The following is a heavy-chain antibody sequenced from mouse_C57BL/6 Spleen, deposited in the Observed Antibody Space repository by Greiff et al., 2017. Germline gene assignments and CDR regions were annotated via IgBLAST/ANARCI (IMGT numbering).Heavy chain of an antibody. CDR2: INPNNGGT. CDR3: ARNYGSSLYYFDY. Sequence: EVQLQESGPELVKPGASVKIPCKASGYTFTDYNMDWVKQSHGKSLEWIGDINPNNGGTIYNQKFKGKATLTVDKSSSTAYMELRSLTSEDTAVYYCARNYGSSLYYFDYWGQGTTLTVSS. D-gene: IGHD1-1*01. J-gene: IGHJ2*01. V-gene: IGHV1-18*01. CDR1: GYTFTDYN.